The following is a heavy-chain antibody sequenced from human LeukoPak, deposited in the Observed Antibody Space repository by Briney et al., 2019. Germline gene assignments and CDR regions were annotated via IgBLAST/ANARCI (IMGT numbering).Heavy chain of an antibody. CDR3: SKDPQFYYGSGSGAFDI. CDR2: ISGSGSST. V-gene: IGHV3-23*01. CDR1: GFTFSSYA. D-gene: IGHD3-10*01. J-gene: IGHJ3*02. Sequence: GGSLTLSCAASGFTFSSYAMSWLRQAPGKGLEWVSAISGSGSSTYYADSVKGRFTISRDNSKNTLYLQMNSLRAEDTAVYHCSKDPQFYYGSGSGAFDIWGQGAMVTVSS.